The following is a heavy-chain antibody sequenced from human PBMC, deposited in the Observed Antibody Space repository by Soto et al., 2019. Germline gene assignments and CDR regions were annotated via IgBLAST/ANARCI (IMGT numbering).Heavy chain of an antibody. D-gene: IGHD5-12*01. J-gene: IGHJ6*03. Sequence: SVKVSCKASGFTFTSSAMQWVRQARGQRLEWIGWIVVGSGNTNYAQKFQERVTITRDMSTSTAYMELRSLRSDDTAVYYCARVVGYSGYDSLYYYYYMDVWGKGTTVTVSS. CDR3: ARVVGYSGYDSLYYYYYMDV. CDR2: IVVGSGNT. CDR1: GFTFTSSA. V-gene: IGHV1-58*02.